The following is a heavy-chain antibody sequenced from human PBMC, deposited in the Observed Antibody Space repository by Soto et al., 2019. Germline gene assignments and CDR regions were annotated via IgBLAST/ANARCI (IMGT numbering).Heavy chain of an antibody. CDR2: IKSKTDGGTT. CDR1: GFTCSNAL. Sequence: VGPLILSCASSGFTCSNALMILVSKAPGKGLEWVGRIKSKTDGGTTDYAAPVKGRFTISRDDSKNTLYLQMNSLKTEDTAVYYCTPRHWDYGWGFDYWGQGTLVTVSS. V-gene: IGHV3-15*01. D-gene: IGHD1-7*01. J-gene: IGHJ4*02. CDR3: TPRHWDYGWGFDY.